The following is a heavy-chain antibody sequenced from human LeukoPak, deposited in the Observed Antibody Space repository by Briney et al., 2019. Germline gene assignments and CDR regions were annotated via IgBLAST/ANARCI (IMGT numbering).Heavy chain of an antibody. CDR3: ARSEPALIY. CDR1: GFTVSSNY. V-gene: IGHV3-53*01. D-gene: IGHD1-14*01. Sequence: GASLRLSCAASGFTVSSNYMSWVRQAPGKGLEWVSIIYSGVDTYYANSVKGRFTISRDNSKNTLYLQMNSLRAEDTAVYYCARSEPALIYWGQGTLVTVSS. CDR2: IYSGVDT. J-gene: IGHJ4*02.